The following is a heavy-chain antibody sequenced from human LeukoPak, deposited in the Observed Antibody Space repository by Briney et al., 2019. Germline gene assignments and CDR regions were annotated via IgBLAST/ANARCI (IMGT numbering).Heavy chain of an antibody. J-gene: IGHJ5*02. CDR2: MNPNSGNT. CDR3: ATDRVGATWFDP. V-gene: IGHV1-8*03. Sequence: GASVKVSCKASGYTFTSYDINWVRQATGQGLEWMGWMNPNSGNTGYAQKFQGRVTITRNTSISTAYMELSSLRSEDAAVYYCATDRVGATWFDPWGQGTLVTVSS. CDR1: GYTFTSYD. D-gene: IGHD1-26*01.